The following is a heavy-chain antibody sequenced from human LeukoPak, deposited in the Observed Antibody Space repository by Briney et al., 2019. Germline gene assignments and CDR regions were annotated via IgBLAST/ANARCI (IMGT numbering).Heavy chain of an antibody. CDR3: ARDYYGSGKTRWFDL. J-gene: IGHJ5*02. CDR1: GFTFSSYW. CDR2: VNSDGSST. D-gene: IGHD3-10*01. V-gene: IGHV3-74*01. Sequence: GGSLRLSCAASGFTFSSYWMHWVRQPPGKGLVWVSRVNSDGSSTTYADSVKGRFTISKDNAKKTLYLQMNSLRAEDTAVYYCARDYYGSGKTRWFDLWGQGTLVTVSS.